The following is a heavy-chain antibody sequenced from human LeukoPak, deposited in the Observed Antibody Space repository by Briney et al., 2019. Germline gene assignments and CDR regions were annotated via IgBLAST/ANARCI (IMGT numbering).Heavy chain of an antibody. D-gene: IGHD3-22*01. J-gene: IGHJ4*02. CDR2: IRYDGSNK. CDR3: ASGSGYYWYFDY. Sequence: GGSLRLSCAASGFTFSSYGMHWVRQAPGKGLGWVAFIRYDGSNKYYADSVKGRFTISRDNAKNSLYLQMNSLRAEDTAVYYCASGSGYYWYFDYWGQGTLVTVSS. CDR1: GFTFSSYG. V-gene: IGHV3-30*02.